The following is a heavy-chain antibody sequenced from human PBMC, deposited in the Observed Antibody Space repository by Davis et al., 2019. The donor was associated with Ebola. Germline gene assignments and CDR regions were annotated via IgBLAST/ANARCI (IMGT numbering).Heavy chain of an antibody. D-gene: IGHD1-26*01. J-gene: IGHJ3*02. CDR3: ARGPPLRWELLRGAFDI. Sequence: ASVKVSCKASGYTFTSYDINWVRQATGQGLEWMGWMNPNSGNTGYAQKFQGRVTMTRNTSISTAYMELSSLRSEDTAVYYCARGPPLRWELLRGAFDIWGQGTMVTVSS. CDR1: GYTFTSYD. V-gene: IGHV1-8*01. CDR2: MNPNSGNT.